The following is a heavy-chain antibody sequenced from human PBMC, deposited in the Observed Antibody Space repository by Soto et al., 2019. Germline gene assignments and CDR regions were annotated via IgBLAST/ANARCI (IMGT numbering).Heavy chain of an antibody. CDR2: ISYDGSNK. D-gene: IGHD1-7*01. CDR1: GFTFSSYG. CDR3: ARDGIGGTVFRGYLDY. J-gene: IGHJ4*02. Sequence: QVQLVESGGGVVQPGRSLRLSCAASGFTFSSYGMHWVRQAPGKGLEWVAVISYDGSNKYYADSVKGRFTISRDNSKNTLYLQMNTLGAEDTAVYYCARDGIGGTVFRGYLDYWGRGTVVTVSS. V-gene: IGHV3-30*03.